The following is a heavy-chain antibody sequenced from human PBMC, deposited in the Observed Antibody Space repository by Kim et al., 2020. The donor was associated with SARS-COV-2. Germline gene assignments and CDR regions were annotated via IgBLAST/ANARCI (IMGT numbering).Heavy chain of an antibody. Sequence: SETLSLTCTVSGGSISSGGYYWSWIRQHPGKGLEWIGYIYYSGSTYYNPSLKSRVTISVDTSKNQFSLKLSSVTAAATAVYYCARAVITMIVVVGAFDIWGQGTMVTVSS. CDR1: GGSISSGGYY. J-gene: IGHJ3*02. V-gene: IGHV4-31*03. CDR3: ARAVITMIVVVGAFDI. CDR2: IYYSGST. D-gene: IGHD3-22*01.